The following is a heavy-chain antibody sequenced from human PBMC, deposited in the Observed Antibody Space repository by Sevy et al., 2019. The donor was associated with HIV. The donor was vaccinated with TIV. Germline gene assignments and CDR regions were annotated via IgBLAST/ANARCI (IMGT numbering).Heavy chain of an antibody. J-gene: IGHJ6*02. CDR3: AKDAFEVRGVLSSRGMPTYYHAMDL. Sequence: GGSLRLSCAASGFTFGSYDMYWVRQTPGKGLEWVALISFYGSNKEYVDSVKGRFTISRDNSKNTVYLQMSSLKPEDTAVYYCAKDAFEVRGVLSSRGMPTYYHAMDLWGQGTTVTVSS. V-gene: IGHV3-30*18. CDR1: GFTFGSYD. D-gene: IGHD3-10*01. CDR2: ISFYGSNK.